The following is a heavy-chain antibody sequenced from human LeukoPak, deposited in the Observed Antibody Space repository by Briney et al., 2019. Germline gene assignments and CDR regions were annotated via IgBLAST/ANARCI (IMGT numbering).Heavy chain of an antibody. CDR2: ISSGGMTI. CDR1: GFTFSSYE. Sequence: GGSLRLSCEATGFTFSSYEMNWVRQAPGKGLEWISYISSGGMTIYYADSVRGRFTVSRDNTKNSLFLQMNSLRAEDTAVYFCARDDYDIVTGYYSMYSYGVDVWGQGTAVTVSS. CDR3: ARDDYDIVTGYYSMYSYGVDV. D-gene: IGHD3-9*01. V-gene: IGHV3-48*03. J-gene: IGHJ6*02.